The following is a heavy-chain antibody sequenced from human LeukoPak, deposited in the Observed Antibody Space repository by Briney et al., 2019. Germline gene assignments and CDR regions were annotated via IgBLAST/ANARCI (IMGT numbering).Heavy chain of an antibody. CDR1: GGSISSGDYY. CDR3: ARAGREAQIDY. CDR2: IYYSGST. J-gene: IGHJ4*02. V-gene: IGHV4-61*08. Sequence: PSQTLSLTCTVSGGSISSGDYYWSWIRQPPGKGLEWIGYIYYSGSTNYNPSLKSRVTISVDTSKNQFSLKLSSVTAADTAVYYCARAGREAQIDYWGQGTLVTVSS.